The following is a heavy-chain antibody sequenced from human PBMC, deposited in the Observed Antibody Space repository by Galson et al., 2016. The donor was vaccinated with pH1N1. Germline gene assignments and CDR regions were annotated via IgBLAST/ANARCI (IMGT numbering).Heavy chain of an antibody. CDR1: GFSFSSYR. D-gene: IGHD1-1*01. CDR2: INSDGSST. J-gene: IGHJ4*02. CDR3: ARARLFTTGDPTGYFDY. V-gene: IGHV3-74*01. Sequence: SLRLSCAASGFSFSSYRMHWVRQVPGKGLVWVSRINSDGSSTSYADSVKGRFTISRDNAKNTLYLQMDSLRAEDTAVYFCARARLFTTGDPTGYFDYWGQGTLATASP.